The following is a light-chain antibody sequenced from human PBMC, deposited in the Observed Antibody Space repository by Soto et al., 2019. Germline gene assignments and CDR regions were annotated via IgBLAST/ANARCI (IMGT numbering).Light chain of an antibody. CDR2: DAV. CDR3: QHRSNWPRLT. CDR1: QSVSSF. Sequence: EIELTQSPATLSLSPGERATLSCRASQSVSSFLVWYQQKPGQAPRLLIYDAVNRVTGIPARFSGSGSWTEFTLTISSLVPEDFAVYYCQHRSNWPRLTFGGGTKVEIK. J-gene: IGKJ4*01. V-gene: IGKV3-11*01.